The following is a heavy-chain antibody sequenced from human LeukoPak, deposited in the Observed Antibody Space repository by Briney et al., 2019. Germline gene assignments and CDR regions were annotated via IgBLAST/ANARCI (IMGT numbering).Heavy chain of an antibody. D-gene: IGHD3-10*01. V-gene: IGHV3-74*01. CDR1: GFTFSSHW. Sequence: GGSLRLSCAASGFTFSSHWMHWVRQVPGKGLVWVSRINSDGRSTSYADSVKGRFTISRDNAKNTLYLQMSSLRADDTAVYYCARGPGTSGRYYSGDYWGQGTLVTASS. CDR2: INSDGRST. CDR3: ARGPGTSGRYYSGDY. J-gene: IGHJ4*02.